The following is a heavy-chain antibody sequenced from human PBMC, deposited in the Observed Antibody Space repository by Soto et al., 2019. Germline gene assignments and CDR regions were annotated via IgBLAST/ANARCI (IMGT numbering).Heavy chain of an antibody. CDR1: GFTFSSYE. Sequence: EVQLVESGGGLVQPGGSLRLSCAASGFTFSSYEMNWVRQAPVKGLEWVSYISSSGSTIYYADSVKGRFTISRDNAKNSLYLQMNSLRAEDTAVYYCARAAVVRGVIPFIDYWGQGTLVTVSS. D-gene: IGHD3-10*01. CDR3: ARAAVVRGVIPFIDY. CDR2: ISSSGSTI. V-gene: IGHV3-48*03. J-gene: IGHJ4*02.